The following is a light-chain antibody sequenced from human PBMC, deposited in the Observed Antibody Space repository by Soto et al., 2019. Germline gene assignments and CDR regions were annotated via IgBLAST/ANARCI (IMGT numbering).Light chain of an antibody. V-gene: IGKV3-11*01. J-gene: IGKJ1*01. CDR2: DAS. CDR1: QSISRY. CDR3: HQRSNWPPWT. Sequence: EIVLTQSPATLSLSPGERATLSCRASQSISRYLAWYQQKPGQAPRLLIYDASNRATGIPARFSGSGSGTDFTLTISSLEPEDFAVYYCHQRSNWPPWTFGQGTKVEIK.